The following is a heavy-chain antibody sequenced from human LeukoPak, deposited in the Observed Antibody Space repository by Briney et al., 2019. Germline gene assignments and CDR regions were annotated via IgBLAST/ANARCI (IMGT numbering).Heavy chain of an antibody. CDR2: INPSGGST. Sequence: GASVKVSCKASGYTFTSYGISWVRQAPGQGLEWMGIINPSGGSTSYAQKFQGRVTMTRDTSTSTVYMERSSLRSEDTAVYYCARDPSPDSSGFRAEYFQHWGQGTLVTVSS. D-gene: IGHD3-22*01. CDR1: GYTFTSYG. V-gene: IGHV1-46*01. J-gene: IGHJ1*01. CDR3: ARDPSPDSSGFRAEYFQH.